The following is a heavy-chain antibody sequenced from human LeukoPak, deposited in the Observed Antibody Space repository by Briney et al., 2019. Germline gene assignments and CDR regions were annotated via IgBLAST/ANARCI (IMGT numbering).Heavy chain of an antibody. D-gene: IGHD2-15*01. CDR2: ISSSSSYI. Sequence: GGSLRLSCAGTGFTFSTYSMNWVRQTPDKGLEWVSSISSSSSYIYYADSVKGRFTISRDNAKNSLYLQMNSLRAEDAAVYYCARETSLFFDYWGQGTLVTVSS. J-gene: IGHJ4*02. CDR1: GFTFSTYS. CDR3: ARETSLFFDY. V-gene: IGHV3-21*01.